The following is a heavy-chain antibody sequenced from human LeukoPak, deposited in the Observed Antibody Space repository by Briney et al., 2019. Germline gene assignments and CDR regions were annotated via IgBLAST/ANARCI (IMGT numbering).Heavy chain of an antibody. CDR3: SRGTDAYKCGNS. Sequence: SETLSLTCAVYGGSFSGYYWTWIRQPPGKGLEWIGEIHYSGRINYNPSLKSRVTISADTSDNHFSLKMNSVTAADTAVYYCSRGTDAYKCGNSWGQGTLVTVSS. CDR2: IHYSGRI. CDR1: GGSFSGYY. V-gene: IGHV4-34*01. D-gene: IGHD5-24*01. J-gene: IGHJ4*02.